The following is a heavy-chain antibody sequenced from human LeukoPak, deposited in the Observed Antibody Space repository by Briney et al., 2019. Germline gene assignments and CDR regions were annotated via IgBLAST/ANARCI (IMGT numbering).Heavy chain of an antibody. Sequence: PGGSLRLSCAASGFTFTSYSMNWVRQAPGKGLEWVSSISSSSSYIYYADSVKGRFTISRDNAKNSLYLQMNSLRAEDTAVYYCATGGSGSYYTTPAEYDYWGQGTLVTVSS. V-gene: IGHV3-21*04. CDR1: GFTFTSYS. J-gene: IGHJ4*02. CDR2: ISSSSSYI. D-gene: IGHD3-10*01. CDR3: ATGGSGSYYTTPAEYDY.